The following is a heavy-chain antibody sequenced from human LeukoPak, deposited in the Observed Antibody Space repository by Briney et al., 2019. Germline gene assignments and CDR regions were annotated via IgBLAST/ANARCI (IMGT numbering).Heavy chain of an antibody. V-gene: IGHV3-30*04. D-gene: IGHD2-15*01. CDR2: ISYDGSNK. J-gene: IGHJ6*02. CDR3: ARESCSGGSCYSSGYYYGMDV. CDR1: GFTFSSYA. Sequence: PGGSLRLSCAASGFTFSSYAMHWVRQAPGKGLEWVAGISYDGSNKYYADSVKGRFTISRDNSKNTLYLQMNSLRAEDTAVYYCARESCSGGSCYSSGYYYGMDVWGQGTTVTVSS.